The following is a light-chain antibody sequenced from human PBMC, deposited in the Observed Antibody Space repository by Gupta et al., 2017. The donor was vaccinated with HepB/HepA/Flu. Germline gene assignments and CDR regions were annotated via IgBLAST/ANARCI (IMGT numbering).Light chain of an antibody. J-gene: IGLJ3*02. Sequence: QTVVTQEPSFSVAPGGTVTLTCGLSSGSVSTTYYPSWYQQTPGQAPRTLIYNTNTRSFGVPDRFSGSILGKRAALTITGAQADDESDYYCVLYMGSDSWVFGGGTKLTVL. CDR3: VLYMGSDSWV. CDR2: NTN. V-gene: IGLV8-61*01. CDR1: SGSVSTTYY.